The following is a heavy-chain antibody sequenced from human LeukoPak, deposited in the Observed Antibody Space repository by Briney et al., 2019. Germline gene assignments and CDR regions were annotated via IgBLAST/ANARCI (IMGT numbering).Heavy chain of an antibody. CDR2: ISESGGTT. Sequence: PGGSLRLSCAASGFTFSSYAMCWVRQAPGKGLEWVSGISESGGTTYYADSVKGRLTISRDNSKNTLYLQMNSLRDEDTALYYCARAHNYDGRDYHYAFSDYWGQGTLVTVSS. CDR3: ARAHNYDGRDYHYAFSDY. V-gene: IGHV3-23*01. D-gene: IGHD3-22*01. J-gene: IGHJ4*02. CDR1: GFTFSSYA.